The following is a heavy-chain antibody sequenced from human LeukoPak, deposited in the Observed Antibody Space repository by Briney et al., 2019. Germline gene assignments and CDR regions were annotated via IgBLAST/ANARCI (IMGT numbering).Heavy chain of an antibody. CDR3: AKEPGSDVSNWYGAYDI. CDR2: ISGSGDST. J-gene: IGHJ3*02. V-gene: IGHV3-23*01. D-gene: IGHD6-13*01. CDR1: GFTFSNYA. Sequence: QAGGSRRLSCAASGFTFSNYAMTWVRQAPGQGLESVSTISGSGDSTYYANSVKGRFTISRDNSKNTLYLQMNSLRADDTAIYYCAKEPGSDVSNWYGAYDIWGQGTMVTVSS.